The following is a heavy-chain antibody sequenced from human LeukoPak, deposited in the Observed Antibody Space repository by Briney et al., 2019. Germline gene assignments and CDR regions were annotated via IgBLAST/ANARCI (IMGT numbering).Heavy chain of an antibody. J-gene: IGHJ5*02. Sequence: SETLSLTCTVSGVSIGSSHYYWGWIRQPAGKGLEWIGRVYFSGSTNYNPSLKGRVTISVDTSKNHFSLSLMSVTAADTAVYYCVKDGGHTALDPWAREPRSPSPQ. CDR3: VKDGGHTALDP. V-gene: IGHV4-61*02. CDR2: VYFSGST. D-gene: IGHD3-16*01. CDR1: GVSIGSSHYY.